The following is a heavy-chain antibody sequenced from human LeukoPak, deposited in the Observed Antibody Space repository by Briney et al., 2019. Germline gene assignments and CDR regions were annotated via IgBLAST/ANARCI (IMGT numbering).Heavy chain of an antibody. CDR3: ARRDFINYFESSGYNASDI. CDR2: IHYSGST. D-gene: IGHD3-22*01. CDR1: GRSISSYY. V-gene: IGHV4-59*08. J-gene: IGHJ3*02. Sequence: TTSETLSLTCTVSGRSISSYYWNWIGPPPGEGLEWIGYIHYSGSTNYNPSLKGRVTISEDTSRNQFSLKLSSVTAADTAVYYCARRDFINYFESSGYNASDIWGQGTMVTVSS.